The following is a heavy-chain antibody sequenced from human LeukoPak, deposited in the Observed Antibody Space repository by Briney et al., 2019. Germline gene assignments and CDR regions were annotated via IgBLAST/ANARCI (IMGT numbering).Heavy chain of an antibody. J-gene: IGHJ4*02. CDR3: AKDQDYCGSGSSIFDY. CDR2: ISGSGGST. CDR1: GFTFSSYA. V-gene: IGHV3-23*01. Sequence: GGSLRLSCAASGFTFSSYAMSWVRQAPGKGLEWVSAISGSGGSTYYADSVKGRFTISGDNSKNTLYLQMNSLRAEDTAVYYCAKDQDYCGSGSSIFDYWGQGTLVTVSS. D-gene: IGHD3-10*01.